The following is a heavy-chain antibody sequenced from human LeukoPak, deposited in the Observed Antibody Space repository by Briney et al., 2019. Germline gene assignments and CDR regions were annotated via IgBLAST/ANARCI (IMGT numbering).Heavy chain of an antibody. V-gene: IGHV1-69*04. CDR1: GGTFSSYA. CDR2: IIPILGIA. D-gene: IGHD6-13*01. J-gene: IGHJ4*02. Sequence: ASVKVCCKASGGTFSSYAISWVRQAPGQGLEWMGRIIPILGIANYAQKFQGRVTITVDKSTSTAYMELSSLRSEDTAVYYCARDQGGSSSWYVDYWGQGTLVTVSS. CDR3: ARDQGGSSSWYVDY.